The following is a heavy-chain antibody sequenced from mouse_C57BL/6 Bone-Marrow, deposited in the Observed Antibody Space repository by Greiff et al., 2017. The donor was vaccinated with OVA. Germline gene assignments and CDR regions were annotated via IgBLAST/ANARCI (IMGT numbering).Heavy chain of an antibody. V-gene: IGHV1-26*01. CDR2: INPNNGGT. Sequence: EVKLQQSGPELVKPGASVKISCKASGYTFTDYYMNWVKQSHGKSLEWIGDINPNNGGTSYNQKFKGKATLTVDKSSSTAYMELRSLTSEDSAVYYCASSYWYFDVWGTGTTVTVSS. J-gene: IGHJ1*03. CDR3: ASSYWYFDV. CDR1: GYTFTDYY.